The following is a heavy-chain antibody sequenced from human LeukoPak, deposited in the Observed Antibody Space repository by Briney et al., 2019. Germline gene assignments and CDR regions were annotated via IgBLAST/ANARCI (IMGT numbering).Heavy chain of an antibody. Sequence: GGSLRLSCAASGFTFSSYAMSWVRQAPGKGLEWVSAISGGGGSTYYADSVKGRFTISRDNSKNTLYLQMNSLRAEDTGVYYCADYGYGGNSADHWGQGTLVTVSS. D-gene: IGHD4-23*01. CDR2: ISGGGGST. V-gene: IGHV3-23*01. J-gene: IGHJ4*02. CDR1: GFTFSSYA. CDR3: ADYGYGGNSADH.